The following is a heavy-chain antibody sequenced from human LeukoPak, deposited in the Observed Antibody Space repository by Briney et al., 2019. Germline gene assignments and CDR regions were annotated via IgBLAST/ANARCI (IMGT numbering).Heavy chain of an antibody. D-gene: IGHD1-14*01. CDR1: GFTFSTYS. CDR2: ISSSSSYI. CDR3: ARRSPREDAFDI. V-gene: IGHV3-21*01. J-gene: IGHJ3*02. Sequence: GGSLRLSCAASGFTFSTYSMNWVRQAPGKGLGWVSSISSSSSYIDYADSVKGRFTISRDNANNSLFLQMNSLRAEDTAVYYCARRSPREDAFDIWGQGTLVTVSS.